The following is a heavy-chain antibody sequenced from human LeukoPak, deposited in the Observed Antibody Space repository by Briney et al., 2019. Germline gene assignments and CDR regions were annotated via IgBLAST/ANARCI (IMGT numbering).Heavy chain of an antibody. D-gene: IGHD2-2*01. Sequence: GGSLRLSCAASGFTFSSYEMNWVRQAPGKGLEWVSYISSSGSTIYYADSVKGRFTISRDNAKNSLYLQMNSLRAEGTAVYYCASGDIPGDNSFEDWGQGTLVTVSS. CDR1: GFTFSSYE. J-gene: IGHJ4*02. CDR2: ISSSGSTI. CDR3: ASGDIPGDNSFED. V-gene: IGHV3-48*03.